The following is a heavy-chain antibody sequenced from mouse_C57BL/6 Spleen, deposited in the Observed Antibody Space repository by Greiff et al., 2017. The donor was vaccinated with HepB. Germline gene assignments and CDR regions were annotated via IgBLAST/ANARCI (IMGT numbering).Heavy chain of an antibody. CDR1: GYTFTSYW. CDR3: ARSPDDYGSSSDD. J-gene: IGHJ2*01. CDR2: IDPSDSYT. Sequence: QVQLQQPGAELVKPGASVKLSCKASGYTFTSYWMQWVQQRPGQGLEWIGDIDPSDSYTNYNQKFKGKATLTVDTSSSTAYMQLSSLTSEDAAVYYCARSPDDYGSSSDDWGQGTTLTVSS. V-gene: IGHV1-50*01. D-gene: IGHD1-1*01.